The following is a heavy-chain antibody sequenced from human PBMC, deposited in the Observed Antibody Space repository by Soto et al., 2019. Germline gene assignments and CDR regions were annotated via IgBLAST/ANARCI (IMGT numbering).Heavy chain of an antibody. D-gene: IGHD1-26*01. Sequence: QVQLVESGGGVVQPGTSLRLSCAASGFTFKTHAMHWVRQAPGKGLEWMAVIEYDGNEKFYADYVKGRFTISRDNSKNALYLQLTTLRNEDTAVYYCGKDVGDYVPYYYGVDVWGQGTTFTVSS. J-gene: IGHJ6*02. CDR3: GKDVGDYVPYYYGVDV. CDR1: GFTFKTHA. CDR2: IEYDGNEK. V-gene: IGHV3-30*18.